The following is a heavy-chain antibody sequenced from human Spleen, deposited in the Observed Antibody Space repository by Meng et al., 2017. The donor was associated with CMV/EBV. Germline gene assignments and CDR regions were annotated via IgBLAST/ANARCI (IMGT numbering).Heavy chain of an antibody. Sequence: SETLSLTCTVSGGSSSSSSYYWGWIRQPPGKGLEWIGSIYYSGSTYYNPSLKSRVTISVDTSKNQFSLKLSSVTAADTAVYYCARARFDYWGQGTLVTVSS. V-gene: IGHV4-39*01. CDR2: IYYSGST. J-gene: IGHJ4*02. CDR1: GGSSSSSSYY. CDR3: ARARFDY.